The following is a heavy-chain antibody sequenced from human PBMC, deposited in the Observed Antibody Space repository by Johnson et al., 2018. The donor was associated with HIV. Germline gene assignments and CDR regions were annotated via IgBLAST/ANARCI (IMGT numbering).Heavy chain of an antibody. D-gene: IGHD4-23*01. CDR1: GFTFSNSA. CDR3: ARATVESAFDI. V-gene: IGHV3-64*04. J-gene: IGHJ3*02. Sequence: QEQLVESGGGLVQSGGSLRLSRAASGFTFSNSAMPWVRQAPGTGLEYVSAISSNVGTNGYADSVKGRFTISRDNTKNSLYLQMNRLRAEDTAVYYCARATVESAFDIWGRGTMVTVSS. CDR2: ISSNVGTN.